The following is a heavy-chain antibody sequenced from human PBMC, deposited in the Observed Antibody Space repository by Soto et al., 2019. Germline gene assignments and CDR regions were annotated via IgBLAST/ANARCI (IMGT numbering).Heavy chain of an antibody. J-gene: IGHJ3*01. V-gene: IGHV1-69*02. D-gene: IGHD1-26*01. CDR1: GGTFSTYG. CDR2: IIPILDIA. Sequence: QVQLVQSGAEVKKPGSSVKVSCQVSGGTFSTYGITWVRQATGQGLDWMGRIIPILDIADYAQKFQGRVTITADRSTNTAYMELRSLTSEDKAVYYCARGATGVGSESAFDLWGQGTMVTVSS. CDR3: ARGATGVGSESAFDL.